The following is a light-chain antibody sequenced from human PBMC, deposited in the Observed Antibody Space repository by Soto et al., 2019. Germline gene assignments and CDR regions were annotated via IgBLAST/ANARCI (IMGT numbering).Light chain of an antibody. CDR1: QSISTW. V-gene: IGKV1-5*01. CDR3: QHYNSYSEA. J-gene: IGKJ1*01. CDR2: DAS. Sequence: GDRVTITCRASQSISTWLAWYQQKPGKAPKLLIYDASSLEGGVPSRFSGSGSRTEFTLTISSLQPDDYGTYYCQHYNSYSEAFGQGTKVDNK.